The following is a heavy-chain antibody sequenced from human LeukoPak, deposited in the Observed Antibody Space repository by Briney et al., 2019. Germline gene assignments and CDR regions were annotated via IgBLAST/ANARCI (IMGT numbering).Heavy chain of an antibody. D-gene: IGHD5-12*01. CDR2: ISSSSSYT. J-gene: IGHJ4*02. V-gene: IGHV3-11*06. CDR1: GFTFSDYY. CDR3: ARSPVATNLDY. Sequence: GGSLRLSCAASGFTFSDYYMSWIRQAPGKGLEWVSYISSSSSYTNYADSVKGRFTTSRDNAKNSLYLQMNSLRAEDTAVYYRARSPVATNLDYWGQGTLVTVSS.